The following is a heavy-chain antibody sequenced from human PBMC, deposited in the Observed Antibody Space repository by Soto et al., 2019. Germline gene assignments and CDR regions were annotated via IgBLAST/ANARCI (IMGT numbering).Heavy chain of an antibody. V-gene: IGHV4-30-4*01. J-gene: IGHJ4*02. CDR2: IYYSGST. D-gene: IGHD5-12*01. CDR3: ASTDIVATAVNY. CDR1: AGSISSGDYY. Sequence: QVQMQESGTGLVKPSHTLSLTCTVSAGSISSGDYYWSGIRQPPGKGLEWIGYIYYSGSTYYNTSLKIRVTICLDTSKNHCALKLSSMTATDTAVYYCASTDIVATAVNYWGQVTLVTVCS.